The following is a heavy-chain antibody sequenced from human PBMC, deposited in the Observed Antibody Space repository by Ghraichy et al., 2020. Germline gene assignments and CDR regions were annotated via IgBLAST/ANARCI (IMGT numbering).Heavy chain of an antibody. CDR1: GFTFDDYA. D-gene: IGHD2-2*01. V-gene: IGHV3-43*02. CDR3: AKDIVVVPADYYGMAV. CDR2: ITWDGATT. Sequence: GESLNISCAASGFTFDDYAMHWVRQAPGKGLELVSLITWDGATTSYADSVKGRFTISRDNNKNSLTLQMNSLRTEDTALYYCAKDIVVVPADYYGMAVWGHGTTVIVSS. J-gene: IGHJ6*02.